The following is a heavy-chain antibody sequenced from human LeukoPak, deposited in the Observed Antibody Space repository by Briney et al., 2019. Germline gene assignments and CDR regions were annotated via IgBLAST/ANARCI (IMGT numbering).Heavy chain of an antibody. V-gene: IGHV3-30-3*01. Sequence: GGSLRLSCAASGFTFSSYAMHWVRQAPGKGREWVAVISYDGSNKYYADSVKGRFTISRDNSKNTLYLQMNSLRAEDTAVYYCASPGPRIAAAGHYYYYGMDVWGQGTTVTVSS. J-gene: IGHJ6*02. D-gene: IGHD6-13*01. CDR1: GFTFSSYA. CDR2: ISYDGSNK. CDR3: ASPGPRIAAAGHYYYYGMDV.